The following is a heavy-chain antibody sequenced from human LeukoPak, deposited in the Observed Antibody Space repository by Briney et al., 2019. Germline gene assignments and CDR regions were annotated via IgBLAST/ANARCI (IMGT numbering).Heavy chain of an antibody. D-gene: IGHD2-15*01. CDR2: IIPILGIA. J-gene: IGHJ6*02. CDR1: GGTFSSYA. V-gene: IGHV1-69*04. CDR3: ASLRPYCSGGSCYPYYYYYYGMDV. Sequence: SVKVSCKASGGTFSSYAISWVRQAPGQGLEWMGRIIPILGIANYAQKFQGRVTITADKSTSTAYMELSSLRSEDTAVYYCASLRPYCSGGSCYPYYYYYYGMDVWGQGTTVTVSS.